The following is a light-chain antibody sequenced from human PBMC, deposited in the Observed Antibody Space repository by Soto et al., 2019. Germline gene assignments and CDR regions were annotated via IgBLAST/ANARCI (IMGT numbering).Light chain of an antibody. Sequence: DIVMTQSPDSLAVSLGERATINCKSSQSVLYSSNNKNYLAWYQQKPGQPPKLLIYRASTRESGVPDRFSGSGSVTDFALTISSLQAEDVAVYYCQQYYSTLPTFGQGTKVEIK. CDR1: QSVLYSSNNKNY. V-gene: IGKV4-1*01. J-gene: IGKJ1*01. CDR2: RAS. CDR3: QQYYSTLPT.